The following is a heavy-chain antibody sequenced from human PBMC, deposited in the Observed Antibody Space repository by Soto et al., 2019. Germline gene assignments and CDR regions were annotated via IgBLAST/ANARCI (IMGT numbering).Heavy chain of an antibody. V-gene: IGHV2-5*02. CDR2: IYWDDDK. D-gene: IGHD2-21*01. CDR3: AHRIAPRLFDC. CDR1: GFSLSTSGVG. J-gene: IGHJ4*02. Sequence: QITLRESGPTLVKPTQTLTLTCTFSGFSLSTSGVGVGWIRQPPGKALEWLALIYWDDDKRYSPSLNSRLTITKDTSKNQVVLAMTNMDPVDTATYYCAHRIAPRLFDCWGQGTLVTVSS.